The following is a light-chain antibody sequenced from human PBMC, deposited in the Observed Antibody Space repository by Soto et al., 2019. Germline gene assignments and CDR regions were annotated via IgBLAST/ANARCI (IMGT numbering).Light chain of an antibody. CDR3: CSYAGSYTLV. V-gene: IGLV2-11*01. CDR1: SSDVGGYNY. CDR2: DVG. J-gene: IGLJ2*01. Sequence: QSALTQPRSVSGSPGQSVTISCTGTSSDVGGYNYVSWYQHHPGKAPKLMIYDVGKRPSGVPDRFSGSKSGNTASLTISGLQGEDEADYYCCSYAGSYTLVFGGGTKLTVL.